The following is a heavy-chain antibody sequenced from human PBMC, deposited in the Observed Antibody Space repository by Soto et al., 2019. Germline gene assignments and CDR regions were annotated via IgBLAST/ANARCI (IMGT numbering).Heavy chain of an antibody. CDR1: GGSISSGGYS. CDR2: IYHSGST. D-gene: IGHD2-21*02. CDR3: ARGSPVATDY. Sequence: SETLSLTCAVSGGSISSGGYSWSWIRQPPGKGLEWIGYIYHSGSTYYNPSLKSRVTISVDRSKNQFSLKLSSVTAADAAVYYCARGSPVATDYWGQGTLVTVSS. V-gene: IGHV4-30-2*01. J-gene: IGHJ4*02.